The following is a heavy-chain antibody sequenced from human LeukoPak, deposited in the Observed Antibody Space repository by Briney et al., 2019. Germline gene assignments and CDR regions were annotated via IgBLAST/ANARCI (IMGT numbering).Heavy chain of an antibody. J-gene: IGHJ4*02. CDR2: ISGGGETT. Sequence: GGSLRLSRAASGFTFNNYAMNWVRQAPGKGLEWVSSISGGGETTYYADSAKGRFTISRDTSQNTLYLQMNSLIAEDTAVYYCARDYADYVGYFFFDYWGQGTLVTVSS. CDR1: GFTFNNYA. V-gene: IGHV3-23*01. CDR3: ARDYADYVGYFFFDY. D-gene: IGHD4-17*01.